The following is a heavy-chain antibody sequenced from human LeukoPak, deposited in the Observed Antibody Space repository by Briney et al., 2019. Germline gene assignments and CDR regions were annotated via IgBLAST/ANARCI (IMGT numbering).Heavy chain of an antibody. CDR1: GFTFSSYA. Sequence: GSLRLSCAASGFTFSSYAMSWVRQAPGKGLEWGSAISGSGGSTYYADSVKGRFTISRDNSKNTLYLQMNSLRAEDTAVYYCAKDGKRYSSSATFDYWGQGTLVTVSS. CDR2: ISGSGGST. CDR3: AKDGKRYSSSATFDY. J-gene: IGHJ4*02. D-gene: IGHD6-13*01. V-gene: IGHV3-23*01.